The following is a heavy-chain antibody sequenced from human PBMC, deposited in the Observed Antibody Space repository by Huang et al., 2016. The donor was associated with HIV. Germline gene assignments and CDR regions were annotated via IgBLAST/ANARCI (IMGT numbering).Heavy chain of an antibody. D-gene: IGHD6-19*01. V-gene: IGHV3-30*18. CDR3: AKDQGQWLAYFDS. CDR1: GITFRNYA. J-gene: IGHJ4*02. Sequence: VRLVQSGGGVVQPGRSLRLSCAASGITFRNYAMHWVRQGPGEGLEGVGCTSADGSGQYYVDSVKGRFIISKDNSNETLFLEMRSLKSEDTAVYFCAKDQGQWLAYFDSWGQGTLVTVSS. CDR2: TSADGSGQ.